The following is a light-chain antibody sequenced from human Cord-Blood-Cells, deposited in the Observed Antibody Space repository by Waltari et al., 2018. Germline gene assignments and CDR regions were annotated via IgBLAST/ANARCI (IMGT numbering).Light chain of an antibody. J-gene: IGLJ3*02. CDR2: YDS. V-gene: IGLV3-21*04. Sequence: SYVLTQPPSVSVAPGKTARITCGGNNLGSKSVHWYQQKPGQAPVLVIYYDSDRPSGIPERFAGSNSGNTATLTSSRVEAGDEADYYCQVWDSSSDHWVFGGGTKLTVL. CDR3: QVWDSSSDHWV. CDR1: NLGSKS.